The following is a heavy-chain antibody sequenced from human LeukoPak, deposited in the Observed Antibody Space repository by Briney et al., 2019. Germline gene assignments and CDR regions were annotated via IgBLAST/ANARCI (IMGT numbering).Heavy chain of an antibody. V-gene: IGHV3-74*01. D-gene: IGHD4-11*01. J-gene: IGHJ6*04. CDR2: IKSDGSIT. Sequence: GGSLRLSCAASGFAFSSYWMLWVRQAPGKGLVWVSNIKSDGSITNYADSVRRRFTISRDNAKNILYLQINSLRAEHTAVYYCGRDNNYKVDVWGKGTTVTVSS. CDR1: GFAFSSYW. CDR3: GRDNNYKVDV.